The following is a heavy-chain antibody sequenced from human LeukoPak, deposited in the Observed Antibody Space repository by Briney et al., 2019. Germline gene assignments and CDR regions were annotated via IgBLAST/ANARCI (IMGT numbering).Heavy chain of an antibody. CDR3: ATNPKDIVLMVYFDY. CDR1: GGSISSGSYY. J-gene: IGHJ4*02. Sequence: SETLSLTCTVSGGSISSGSYYWGWLRQPPGKGLERIGSIYYSGSTYYNPSLKSRVTISVDTSKNQFSLKLSSVTAADTAVYYCATNPKDIVLMVYFDYWGQGTLVTVSS. CDR2: IYYSGST. V-gene: IGHV4-39*01. D-gene: IGHD2-8*01.